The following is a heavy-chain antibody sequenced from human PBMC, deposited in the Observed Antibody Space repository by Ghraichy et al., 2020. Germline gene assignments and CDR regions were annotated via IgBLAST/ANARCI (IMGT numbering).Heavy chain of an antibody. CDR1: GYTLTSYG. CDR3: ARKVDVLDY. J-gene: IGHJ4*02. V-gene: IGHV1-18*01. CDR2: ISPSNGNT. Sequence: ASVKVSCKASGYTLTSYGITWVRQAPGQGLEWMGWISPSNGNTRYAQKLQGRVTMTTDTSTSTAYMELRSLRSDDTAVYYCARKVDVLDYWGRGTLVTVSS. D-gene: IGHD2-8*01.